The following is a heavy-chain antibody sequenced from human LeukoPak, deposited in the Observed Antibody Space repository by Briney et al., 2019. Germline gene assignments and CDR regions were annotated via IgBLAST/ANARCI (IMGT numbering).Heavy chain of an antibody. CDR2: IYSGGST. D-gene: IGHD6-19*01. CDR1: GFTVSTNY. Sequence: GGSLRLSCVASGFTVSTNYMSWIRQAPGKGLEWVSVIYSGGSTNYADSVKGRFTISRDNPNNTLYLQMNSLRAEDTAVYYCARMGYTSGWFRDWGQGTLVTVSS. J-gene: IGHJ4*02. CDR3: ARMGYTSGWFRD. V-gene: IGHV3-66*01.